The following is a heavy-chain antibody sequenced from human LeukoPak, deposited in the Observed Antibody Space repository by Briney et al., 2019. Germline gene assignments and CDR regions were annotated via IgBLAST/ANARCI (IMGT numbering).Heavy chain of an antibody. CDR2: ISSSSSYI. J-gene: IGHJ5*02. CDR3: ARAPRSSSWPGKVWFDP. CDR1: GFTFSSYS. D-gene: IGHD6-13*01. Sequence: GGSLRLSCAASGFTFSSYSMNWVRQAPGRGLEWVSSISSSSSYIYYADSVKGRFTISRDNAKNSLYLQMNSLRAEDTAVYYCARAPRSSSWPGKVWFDPWGQGTLVTVSS. V-gene: IGHV3-21*01.